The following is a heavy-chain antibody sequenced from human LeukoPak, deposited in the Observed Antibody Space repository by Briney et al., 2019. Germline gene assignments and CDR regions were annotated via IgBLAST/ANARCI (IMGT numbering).Heavy chain of an antibody. D-gene: IGHD3-9*01. J-gene: IGHJ6*03. CDR3: AGAPRLRYFDWLQHDSTRDHYYMDV. CDR2: IYHSGST. Sequence: SETLSLTCAVSGGSISSSNWWSWVRQPPGKGLEWIGEIYHSGSTNYNPSPKSRVTISVDKSKKEFSLKVSSVTAADTAVYYCAGAPRLRYFDWLQHDSTRDHYYMDVWGKGTTVTVSS. CDR1: GGSISSSNW. V-gene: IGHV4-4*02.